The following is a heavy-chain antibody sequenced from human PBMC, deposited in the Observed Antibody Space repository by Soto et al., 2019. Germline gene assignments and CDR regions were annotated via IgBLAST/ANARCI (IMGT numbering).Heavy chain of an antibody. V-gene: IGHV1-69*01. D-gene: IGHD4-17*01. CDR2: IIPIFGTA. Sequence: AASVKVSCKASGGTFSSYAISWVRQAPGQGLEWMGGIIPIFGTANYAQKFQGRVTITADESTSTAYMELSSLRSEDTAVYYCARSRGYYGAKYYFDYWGQGTPVTVSS. J-gene: IGHJ4*02. CDR3: ARSRGYYGAKYYFDY. CDR1: GGTFSSYA.